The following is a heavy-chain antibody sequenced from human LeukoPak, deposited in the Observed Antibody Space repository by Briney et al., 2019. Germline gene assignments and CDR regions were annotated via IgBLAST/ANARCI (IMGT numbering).Heavy chain of an antibody. CDR1: GYTFTDYD. J-gene: IGHJ4*02. CDR2: VSPYNGNT. CDR3: ARNGRVRRVVKDLFEY. V-gene: IGHV1-18*01. Sequence: ASVKVSCKASGYTFTDYDITWVRQAPGQGLEWMGRVSPYNGNTYYSQRFQGRVTIAKDTSTGTAYLDLRNLRADDTAMYYCARNGRVRRVVKDLFEYWGQGTLVAVSS. D-gene: IGHD3-10*01.